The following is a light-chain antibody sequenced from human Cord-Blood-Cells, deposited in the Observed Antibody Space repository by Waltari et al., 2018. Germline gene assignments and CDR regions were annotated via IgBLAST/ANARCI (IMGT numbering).Light chain of an antibody. CDR3: QQYDSYPST. CDR1: QSISSW. CDR2: DAS. J-gene: IGKJ2*01. Sequence: QMTQAPSTLSASVGDRVTLTVRASQSISSWLAWYQQKPGQAPKLLIYDASSLESGVPSRFSGSGSGTEFTRTISSLQPSDFATYYCQQYDSYPSTFGQGTKLEIQ. V-gene: IGKV1-5*01.